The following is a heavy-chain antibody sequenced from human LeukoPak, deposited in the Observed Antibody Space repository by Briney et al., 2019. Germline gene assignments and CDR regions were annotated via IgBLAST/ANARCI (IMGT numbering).Heavy chain of an antibody. Sequence: GGSLRLSCAASGFTFSSYAMHWVRQAPGKGLEWVAYISYDGSNKYYADSVKGRFTISRDNSKNTLYLQMNSLRAEDTAVYYCASSLRYYDSSGYYYTGAFDIWGQGTMVTVSS. D-gene: IGHD3-22*01. CDR1: GFTFSSYA. V-gene: IGHV3-30-3*01. CDR3: ASSLRYYDSSGYYYTGAFDI. J-gene: IGHJ3*02. CDR2: ISYDGSNK.